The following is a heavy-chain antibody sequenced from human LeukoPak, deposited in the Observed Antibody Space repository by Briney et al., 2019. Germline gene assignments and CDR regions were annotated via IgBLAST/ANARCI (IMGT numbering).Heavy chain of an antibody. J-gene: IGHJ4*02. Sequence: LSLTCTVSGGSISSYYWSWIRQAPGKGLEWVSYISSSGSTIYYADFVKGRFTISRDNAKNSLYLQMNSPRAEDTAVYYCARDLAAAGTDYWGQGTLVTVSS. D-gene: IGHD6-13*01. CDR1: GGSISSYY. CDR3: ARDLAAAGTDY. CDR2: ISSSGSTI. V-gene: IGHV3-11*04.